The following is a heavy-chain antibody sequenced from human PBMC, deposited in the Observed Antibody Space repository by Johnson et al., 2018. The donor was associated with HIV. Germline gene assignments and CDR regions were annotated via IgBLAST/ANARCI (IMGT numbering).Heavy chain of an antibody. V-gene: IGHV3-23*04. CDR3: AKDYYGSGSKHDAFDI. CDR1: RFTFSSYA. D-gene: IGHD3-10*01. J-gene: IGHJ3*02. Sequence: VKLVESGGGLVQPGGSLRLSCAASRFTFSSYAIHWVRQAPGKGLEWVSAISGSGGSTYYADSVKGRFTISRDTSKNTLYLQMNSLRAEDTAVYYCAKDYYGSGSKHDAFDIWGQGTMVTVSS. CDR2: ISGSGGST.